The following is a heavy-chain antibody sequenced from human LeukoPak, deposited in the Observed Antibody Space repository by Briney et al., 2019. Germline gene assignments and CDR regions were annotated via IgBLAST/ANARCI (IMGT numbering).Heavy chain of an antibody. Sequence: GGSLRLSCAGSGFAFSNYIMRWVRQAPGTGLEWVSYISGSSSAIYNAASVKGRFTISRDNAKTSLYLQMNSLRPEDTAVYYCARVRGTYGYSFDSWRQGTLVTVSS. D-gene: IGHD5-18*01. J-gene: IGHJ4*02. CDR1: GFAFSNYI. CDR3: ARVRGTYGYSFDS. V-gene: IGHV3-48*01. CDR2: ISGSSSAI.